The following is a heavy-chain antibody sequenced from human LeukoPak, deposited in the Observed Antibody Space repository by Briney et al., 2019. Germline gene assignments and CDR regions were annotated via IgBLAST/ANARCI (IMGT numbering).Heavy chain of an antibody. Sequence: SGGSLRLSCVASGLGFSIYSMNWVRQAPGKGLEWVSYISGIRNLTYYADSVKGRFTISRDNAKNSLYLQMDSLRDEDTAVYYCAREKGSGSGWFGYWGQGLLVTVSS. CDR3: AREKGSGSGWFGY. CDR1: GLGFSIYS. J-gene: IGHJ5*01. V-gene: IGHV3-48*02. D-gene: IGHD6-19*01. CDR2: ISGIRNLT.